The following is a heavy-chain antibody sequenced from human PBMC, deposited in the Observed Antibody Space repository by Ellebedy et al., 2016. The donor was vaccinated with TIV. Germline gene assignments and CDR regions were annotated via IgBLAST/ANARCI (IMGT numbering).Heavy chain of an antibody. J-gene: IGHJ4*02. V-gene: IGHV3-43D*03. CDR2: INWDGGST. Sequence: GESLKISCAASGFTFSSYAMSWVRQAPGKGLEWVSLINWDGGSTYYADSVKGRVTISRDNSKNSLYLQMNNLRAEDTAVYYCTRGAMTITRHFDYWGQGTLVTVSS. D-gene: IGHD4/OR15-4a*01. CDR3: TRGAMTITRHFDY. CDR1: GFTFSSYA.